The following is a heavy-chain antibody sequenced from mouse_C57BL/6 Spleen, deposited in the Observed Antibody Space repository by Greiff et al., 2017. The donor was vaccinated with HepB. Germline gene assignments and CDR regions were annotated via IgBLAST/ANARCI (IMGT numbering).Heavy chain of an antibody. J-gene: IGHJ2*01. CDR3: ARLSLQLGPRGYFDY. CDR2: IYPGSGNT. CDR1: GYTFTDYY. Sequence: QVQLQQSGAELVRPGASVKLSCKASGYTFTDYYINWVKQRPGQGLEWIARIYPGSGNTYYNEKFKGKATLTAEKSSSTAYMQLSSLTSEDSAVYFCARLSLQLGPRGYFDYWGQGTTLTVSS. V-gene: IGHV1-76*01. D-gene: IGHD4-1*02.